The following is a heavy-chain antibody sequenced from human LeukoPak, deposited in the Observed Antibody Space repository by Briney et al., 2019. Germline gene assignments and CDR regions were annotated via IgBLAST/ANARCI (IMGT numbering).Heavy chain of an antibody. CDR1: GFTFSSYR. V-gene: IGHV3-48*02. Sequence: GGSLRLSCAASGFTFSSYRMNWVRQAPGKGLEWVSYISSSSTIYYADSVKGRFTISRDNAKNSLYLQMNSLRDEDTAVYYCASHSSGWYRGFDYWGQGTLVTVSS. CDR2: ISSSSTI. CDR3: ASHSSGWYRGFDY. D-gene: IGHD6-19*01. J-gene: IGHJ4*02.